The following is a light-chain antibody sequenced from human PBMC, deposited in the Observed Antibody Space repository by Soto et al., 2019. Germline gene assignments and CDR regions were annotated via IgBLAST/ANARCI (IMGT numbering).Light chain of an antibody. Sequence: EIVLTQSPGTLSLSPGERATLSCRASQSVSTDLAWYQQKPGQAPRLLIYDASNRATGIPVRFAGSGSGTDLALTISSLEPEDFVLYYCQHPPTSFGGGTKVDIK. CDR1: QSVSTD. CDR3: QHPPTS. V-gene: IGKV3-11*01. CDR2: DAS. J-gene: IGKJ4*01.